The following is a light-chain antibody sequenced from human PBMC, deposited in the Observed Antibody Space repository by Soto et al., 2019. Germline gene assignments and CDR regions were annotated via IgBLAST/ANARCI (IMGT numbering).Light chain of an antibody. V-gene: IGKV3-20*01. CDR2: GAS. CDR3: QQYGSSPCT. J-gene: IGKJ1*01. CDR1: QSVSSSY. Sequence: EIVLTQSPGTLSLSPGERATLSCRASQSVSSSYLAWYQQKPGQAPRLLIYGASSRATGIPDRFCGSGSGTDFTLTISRLEPEDFAVYYCQQYGSSPCTFGQGTKVEIK.